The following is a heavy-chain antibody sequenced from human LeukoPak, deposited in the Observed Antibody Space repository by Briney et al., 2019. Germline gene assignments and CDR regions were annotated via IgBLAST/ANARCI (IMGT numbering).Heavy chain of an antibody. CDR2: IIPIFGTA. J-gene: IGHJ5*02. CDR1: GGTFSSYT. CDR3: AIGTIVGATMGWFDP. V-gene: IGHV1-69*13. Sequence: GASVKVSCKASGGTFSSYTITWVRQAPGQGLEWMGGIIPIFGTANYAQKFQGRVTITADESTSTAYMELSSLRSEDTAVYYCAIGTIVGATMGWFDPWGQGTLVTVSS. D-gene: IGHD1-26*01.